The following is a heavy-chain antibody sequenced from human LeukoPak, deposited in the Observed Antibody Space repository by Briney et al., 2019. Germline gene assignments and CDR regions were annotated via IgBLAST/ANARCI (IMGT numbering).Heavy chain of an antibody. CDR1: GYSFTSYW. CDR3: ARSIHYYYDSSGYYPNAFDI. V-gene: IGHV5-51*01. J-gene: IGHJ3*02. Sequence: GESLKISCKGSGYSFTSYWIGWVRQTPGKGLEWMGIIYPGDSDTRYSPSFQGQVTISADKSISTAYLQWSSLKASDTAMYYCARSIHYYYDSSGYYPNAFDIWGQGTMVTVSS. CDR2: IYPGDSDT. D-gene: IGHD3-22*01.